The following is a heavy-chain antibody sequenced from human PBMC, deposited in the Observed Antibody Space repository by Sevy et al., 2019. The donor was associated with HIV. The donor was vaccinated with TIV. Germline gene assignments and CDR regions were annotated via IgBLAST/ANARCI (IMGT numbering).Heavy chain of an antibody. V-gene: IGHV1-2*04. CDR3: ATAGTNGYNYFDY. CDR1: GYTFTDYY. J-gene: IGHJ4*02. CDR2: INPDSGDT. Sequence: ASVKVSCKASGYTFTDYYMHWVRQAPGQGLEWMGWINPDSGDTIYAQKFQGWVTMTRDTSIITAYMELTRLNSDDTAVYFCATAGTNGYNYFDYWGQGTMVTVS. D-gene: IGHD1-1*01.